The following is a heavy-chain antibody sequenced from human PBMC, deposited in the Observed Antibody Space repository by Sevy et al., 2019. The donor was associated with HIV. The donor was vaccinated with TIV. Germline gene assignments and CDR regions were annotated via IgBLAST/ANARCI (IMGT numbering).Heavy chain of an antibody. D-gene: IGHD2-2*02. CDR3: AGGYCSSTGCYMGLDY. J-gene: IGHJ4*02. CDR2: IFPGDSDS. Sequence: GESLKISCKVSRYSFTNYWIAWVRQMPGNGLEWMGIIFPGDSDSRYSPSFQGQFTISADKSSSTVFLQWSSLKASDTAIYYCAGGYCSSTGCYMGLDYWGQGTLVTVSS. CDR1: RYSFTNYW. V-gene: IGHV5-51*01.